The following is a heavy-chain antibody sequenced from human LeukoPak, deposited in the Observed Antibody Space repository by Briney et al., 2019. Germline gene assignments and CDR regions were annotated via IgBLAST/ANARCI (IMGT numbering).Heavy chain of an antibody. D-gene: IGHD3-3*01. CDR1: VGSISSGCYY. CDR2: IYYSGST. V-gene: IGHV4-31*03. CDR3: ARGVVPLRFLEWLLFDY. J-gene: IGHJ4*02. Sequence: PSETLSLTCTVSVGSISSGCYYWSWIRQDPGKGLEWIGYIYYSGSTYYNPSLKSRVTISVDTSKNQFSLKLSSVTAADTAVYYCARGVVPLRFLEWLLFDYWGQGTLVTVSS.